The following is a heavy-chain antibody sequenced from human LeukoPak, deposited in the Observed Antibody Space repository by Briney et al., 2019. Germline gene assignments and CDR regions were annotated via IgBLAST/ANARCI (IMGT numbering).Heavy chain of an antibody. Sequence: GGSLRPSCASSGFTFSSYAMSWVRQAPGKGLEWVSTIGGTGVRTYYADSVKGRFTISRDNSKNTLYLQINSLRAEDTAVHYCARDQPRMVRGVIMMGYYYYYMDVWGKGTTVTVSS. J-gene: IGHJ6*03. V-gene: IGHV3-23*01. CDR3: ARDQPRMVRGVIMMGYYYYYMDV. CDR1: GFTFSSYA. D-gene: IGHD3-10*01. CDR2: IGGTGVRT.